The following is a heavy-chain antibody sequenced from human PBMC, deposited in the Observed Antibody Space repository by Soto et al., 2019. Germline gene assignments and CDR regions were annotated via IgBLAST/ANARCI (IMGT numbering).Heavy chain of an antibody. CDR3: ARDLSITGTTTLDP. Sequence: ASVKVSCKASGYTFTSYGISWVRQAPGQGLEWMGWISAYNGNTNYAQKLQGRVTMTTDTSTSTAYMELRSLRSDDTAVYYCARDLSITGTTTLDPWGHGTLVTVSS. V-gene: IGHV1-18*01. CDR1: GYTFTSYG. J-gene: IGHJ5*02. CDR2: ISAYNGNT. D-gene: IGHD1-20*01.